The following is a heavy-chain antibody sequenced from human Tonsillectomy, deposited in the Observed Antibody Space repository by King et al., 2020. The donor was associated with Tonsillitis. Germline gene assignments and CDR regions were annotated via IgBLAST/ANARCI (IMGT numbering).Heavy chain of an antibody. V-gene: IGHV1-18*04. J-gene: IGHJ3*02. CDR2: ISAYNSNT. D-gene: IGHD1-26*01. Sequence: QLVQSGAEVKKPGASVKVSCKASGYAFTSYGISWVRQAPGQGLEWMGWISAYNSNTNYAQKLQGRVTMTTDTSTTTAYMELRSLRSDDTAEYYCARSPYEVGATSSHFYIWGKGKRVTVSS. CDR1: GYAFTSYG. CDR3: ARSPYEVGATSSHFYI.